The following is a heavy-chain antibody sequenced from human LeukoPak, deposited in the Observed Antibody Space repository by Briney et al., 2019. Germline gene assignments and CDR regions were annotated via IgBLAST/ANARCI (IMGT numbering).Heavy chain of an antibody. CDR1: GGSVSSGSYY. D-gene: IGHD3-22*01. CDR2: IYYSGST. Sequence: SETLSLTCTVSGGSVSSGSYYWSWIRQPPGKGLEWIGYIYYSGSTNYKSSLKSRVTISVDTSKNQFSLKLSSVTAADTAVYFCARGPDSSGYYYFDYWGQGTLVTVSS. J-gene: IGHJ4*02. CDR3: ARGPDSSGYYYFDY. V-gene: IGHV4-61*01.